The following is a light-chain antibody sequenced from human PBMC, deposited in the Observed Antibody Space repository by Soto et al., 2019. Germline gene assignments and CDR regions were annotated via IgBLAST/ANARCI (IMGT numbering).Light chain of an antibody. Sequence: EILMTQSPATLSVSPGERVTLSCRASQSVSYNLAWYQQKPGQAPRLLIYGPSTRATGIPARFSGSGSGTEFTLTISSLQSEDFALYYCQQYNNWPRTFGQGTKVDIK. CDR1: QSVSYN. CDR3: QQYNNWPRT. CDR2: GPS. V-gene: IGKV3-15*01. J-gene: IGKJ1*01.